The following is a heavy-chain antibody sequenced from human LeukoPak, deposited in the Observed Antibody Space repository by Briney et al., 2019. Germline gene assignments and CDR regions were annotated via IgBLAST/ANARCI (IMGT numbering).Heavy chain of an antibody. V-gene: IGHV3-48*03. CDR1: GFTFSSYE. Sequence: PGGSLRLSCAASGFTFSSYEMNWVRQAPGKGLEWVSYISNSGSTIYYADSVKGRFTISRDNAKNSLYLQMNSLRAEDTAVYYCARVGALNYVGSLDYWGQGTLVTVSS. CDR2: ISNSGSTI. CDR3: ARVGALNYVGSLDY. J-gene: IGHJ4*02. D-gene: IGHD1-7*01.